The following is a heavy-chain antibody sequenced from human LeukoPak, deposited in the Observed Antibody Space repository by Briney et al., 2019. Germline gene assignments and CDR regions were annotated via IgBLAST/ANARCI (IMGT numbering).Heavy chain of an antibody. CDR3: ARDSRGDGMDV. V-gene: IGHV3-53*01. CDR1: GFTVSNNY. D-gene: IGHD3-10*01. Sequence: GGSLRLSCAASGFTVSNNYMSWVRQAPGKGLEWVSVIYSGGSTYYADSVKGRFTISRDNSKNTLYLQMNSLRAEDTAVYYCARDSRGDGMDVWGQGTTVTVSS. CDR2: IYSGGST. J-gene: IGHJ6*02.